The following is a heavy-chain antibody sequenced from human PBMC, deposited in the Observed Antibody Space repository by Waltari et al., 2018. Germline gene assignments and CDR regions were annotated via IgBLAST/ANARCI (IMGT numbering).Heavy chain of an antibody. V-gene: IGHV3-30-3*01. CDR3: VLPRNDY. CDR1: GFTFSSYA. J-gene: IGHJ4*02. D-gene: IGHD1-26*01. Sequence: QVQLVESGGGVVQPGSSLRLSCAASGFTFSSYAMHWVRQAPGKGLEWVAVISYDGSNKYYADSVKGRFTISRDNSKNTLYLQMNSLRAEDTAVYYCVLPRNDYWGQGTLVTVSS. CDR2: ISYDGSNK.